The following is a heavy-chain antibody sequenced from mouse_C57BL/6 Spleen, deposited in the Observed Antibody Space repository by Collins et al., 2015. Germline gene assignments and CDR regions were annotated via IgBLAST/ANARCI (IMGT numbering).Heavy chain of an antibody. Sequence: QVQLQQPGAELVRPGSSVKLSCKASGYTFTSYWMHWVKQRPIQGLEWIGNIDPSDSETHYNQKFKDKATLTVDKSSSTAYMQLSSLTSEDSAVYYCARSGYDYPFDYWGQGTTLTVSS. CDR2: IDPSDSET. CDR1: GYTFTSYW. CDR3: ARSGYDYPFDY. V-gene: IGHV1-52*01. J-gene: IGHJ2*01. D-gene: IGHD2-4*01.